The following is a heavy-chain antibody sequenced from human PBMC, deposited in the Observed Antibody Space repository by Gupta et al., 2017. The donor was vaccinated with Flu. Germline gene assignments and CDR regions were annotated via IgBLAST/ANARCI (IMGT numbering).Heavy chain of an antibody. V-gene: IGHV3-23*01. CDR3: AKDSGKIAVREVFDS. Sequence: DVQLLESGGVLVQPGGSLRLSCAASGFPFSNYAMTWLRQAAGKGVEWVSGISAGGTSTYYADSVEGRFTISRNNSRNTLFLQMSSLRAEDTAVEYGAKDSGKIAVREVFDSGGQGTRVTVSP. D-gene: IGHD3-10*01. J-gene: IGHJ4*02. CDR2: ISAGGTST. CDR1: GFPFSNYA.